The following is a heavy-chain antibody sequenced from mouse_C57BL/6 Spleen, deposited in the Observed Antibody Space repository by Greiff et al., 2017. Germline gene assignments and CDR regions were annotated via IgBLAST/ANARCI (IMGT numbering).Heavy chain of an antibody. V-gene: IGHV3-6*01. J-gene: IGHJ1*03. CDR1: GYSITSGYY. CDR3: ASEDNYYGSSYWYFDV. D-gene: IGHD1-1*01. Sequence: DVKLQESGPGLVKPSQSLSLTCSVTGYSITSGYYWNWLRQFPGNKLEWMGYISYDGSNNYNPSLKNRISITRDTSKNQFFLKLNSVTTEDTATYYCASEDNYYGSSYWYFDVWGTGTTVTVSS. CDR2: ISYDGSN.